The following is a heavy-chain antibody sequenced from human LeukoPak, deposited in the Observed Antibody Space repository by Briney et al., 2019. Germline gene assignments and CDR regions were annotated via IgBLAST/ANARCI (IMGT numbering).Heavy chain of an antibody. D-gene: IGHD1-26*01. V-gene: IGHV3-30-3*01. J-gene: IGHJ4*02. CDR3: AKGLISGSYYHCDF. CDR2: ISYDGSNK. CDR1: GFTFSSYA. Sequence: GGSLRLSCAASGFTFSSYAMHWVRQAPGKGLEWVAVISYDGSNKYYADSVKGRFTISRDNSKNTLYLQMNSLRAEDTAVYYCAKGLISGSYYHCDFWGQGTLVAVSS.